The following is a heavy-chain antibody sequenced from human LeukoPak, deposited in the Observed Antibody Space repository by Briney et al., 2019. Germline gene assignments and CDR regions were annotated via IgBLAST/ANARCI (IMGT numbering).Heavy chain of an antibody. Sequence: PGGSLRLSCAASGFTFSRHAMSWVRQAPGKGLEWVSIISTTGGSSYYADSVKGRFTIPRDNSKNTLYLQMNSLRTEDTAVYYCAKDSYYYYIDVWGKGTTVTVSS. CDR2: ISTTGGSS. CDR3: AKDSYYYYIDV. CDR1: GFTFSRHA. J-gene: IGHJ6*03. V-gene: IGHV3-23*01.